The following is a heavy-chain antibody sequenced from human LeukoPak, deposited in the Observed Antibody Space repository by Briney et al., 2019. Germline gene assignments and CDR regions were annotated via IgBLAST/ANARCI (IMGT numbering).Heavy chain of an antibody. J-gene: IGHJ6*02. D-gene: IGHD3-3*01. CDR2: IYYSGST. V-gene: IGHV4-59*01. Sequence: SETLSLTCTVSGGSISSYYWSWIRQPPGKGLEWIGYIYYSGSTNYNPSLKSRVTISVDTSKNQFSLKLSSVTAADTAVYYCARVGDGDYYYGMDVWGQGTAVTVSS. CDR3: ARVGDGDYYYGMDV. CDR1: GGSISSYY.